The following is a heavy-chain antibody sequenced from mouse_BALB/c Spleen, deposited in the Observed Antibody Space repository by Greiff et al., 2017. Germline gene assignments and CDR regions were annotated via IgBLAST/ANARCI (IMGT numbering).Heavy chain of an antibody. CDR1: GFTFSSYG. J-gene: IGHJ2*01. D-gene: IGHD1-1*01. CDR2: ISSGGSYT. V-gene: IGHV5-6*01. CDR3: ARHPAVGGGYYFDY. Sequence: EVQLVESGGDLVKPGGSLKLSCAASGFTFSSYGMSWVRQTPDKRLEWVATISSGGSYTYYPASVKGRFTISRDNAKNTLYLQMSSLKSEDTAMYYCARHPAVGGGYYFDYWGQGTTLTVSS.